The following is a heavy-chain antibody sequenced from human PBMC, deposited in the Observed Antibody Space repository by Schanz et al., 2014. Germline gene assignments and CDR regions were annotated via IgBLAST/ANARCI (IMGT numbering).Heavy chain of an antibody. CDR3: ARDFHGYGPHLDY. Sequence: EVQLLESGGGLVQPGGSLRLSCAASGFTFSSYAMTWVRQAPGMGLEWVSAISGRDGSTYYADSVKGRFTISSDNSKNTLYLQLNSLRAEDTAVYYCARDFHGYGPHLDYWGQGSLVTVSS. J-gene: IGHJ4*02. V-gene: IGHV3-23*01. CDR1: GFTFSSYA. CDR2: ISGRDGST. D-gene: IGHD5-12*01.